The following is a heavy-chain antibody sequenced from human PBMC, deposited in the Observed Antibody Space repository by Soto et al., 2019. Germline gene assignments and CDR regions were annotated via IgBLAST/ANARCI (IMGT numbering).Heavy chain of an antibody. CDR1: GGTFSSYA. CDR3: ARVVRRNSSGWYDWFDP. CDR2: IIPIFGTA. V-gene: IGHV1-69*13. J-gene: IGHJ5*02. Sequence: SVKVSCEASGGTFSSYAISWVRQAPGQGLEWMGGIIPIFGTANYAQKFQGRVTITADESTSTAYMELSSLRSEDTAVYYCARVVRRNSSGWYDWFDPWGQGPMLTV. D-gene: IGHD6-19*01.